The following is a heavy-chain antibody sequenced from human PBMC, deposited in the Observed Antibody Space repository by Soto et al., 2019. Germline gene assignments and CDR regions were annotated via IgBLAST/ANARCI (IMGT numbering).Heavy chain of an antibody. CDR2: LHSGGDT. V-gene: IGHV3-53*04. Sequence: EVQLVESGGGLVQPAGSLRLSCAASGIPVSSNYMTWVRQAPGKGLEWVSVLHSGGDTYYANSVKGRFTISRHDSTNTLFLQMNTLTAEDAAVYYCARNGTSYYASRMDVWGQGTTVTVSS. D-gene: IGHD3-10*01. J-gene: IGHJ6*02. CDR1: GIPVSSNY. CDR3: ARNGTSYYASRMDV.